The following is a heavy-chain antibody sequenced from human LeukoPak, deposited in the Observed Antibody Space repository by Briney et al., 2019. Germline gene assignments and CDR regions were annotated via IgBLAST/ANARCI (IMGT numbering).Heavy chain of an antibody. V-gene: IGHV1-18*01. J-gene: IGHJ4*02. CDR1: GYTFTSYG. D-gene: IGHD3-22*01. Sequence: GASVEASCKASGYTFTSYGISWVRQAPGQGLEWMGWISAYNGNTNYAQNLQGRVTMTTDTSTSTAYMELRSLRSDDTAVYYCARDPRYYDSSGYYYSGNFDYWGQGTLVTVSS. CDR2: ISAYNGNT. CDR3: ARDPRYYDSSGYYYSGNFDY.